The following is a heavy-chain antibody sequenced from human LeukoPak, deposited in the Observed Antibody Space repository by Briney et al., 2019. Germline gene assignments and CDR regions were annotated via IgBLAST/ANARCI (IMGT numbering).Heavy chain of an antibody. J-gene: IGHJ4*02. V-gene: IGHV4-61*02. D-gene: IGHD3-3*01. CDR2: IYTSGST. CDR3: ARASIFWGFSFGDY. CDR1: GGSISSGSYY. Sequence: SQTLSLTCTVSGGSISSGSYYWSWIRQPAGKGLEWIGRIYTSGSTNYNPSLKSRVTISVDTSKNQFSLKLSSVTAADTAVYYCARASIFWGFSFGDYWGQGTLDTVSS.